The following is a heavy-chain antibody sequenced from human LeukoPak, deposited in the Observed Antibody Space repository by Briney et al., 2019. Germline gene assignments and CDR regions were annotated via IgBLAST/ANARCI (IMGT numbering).Heavy chain of an antibody. V-gene: IGHV4-30-4*01. Sequence: SETLSLTCTVSGDSISSGDSYWSWIRQPPGKGLEWIEYIYYSGSTYYNPSLKSRVTISVDTSKNQFSLKLSSVTAADTAVYYCARSAQPNDYGGHEGFDYWGQGTLVTVSS. J-gene: IGHJ4*02. D-gene: IGHD4-23*01. CDR1: GDSISSGDSY. CDR3: ARSAQPNDYGGHEGFDY. CDR2: IYYSGST.